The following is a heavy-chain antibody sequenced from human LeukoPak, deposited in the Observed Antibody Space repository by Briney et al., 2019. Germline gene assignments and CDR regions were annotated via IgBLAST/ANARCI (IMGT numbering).Heavy chain of an antibody. CDR2: ISYDGSNK. CDR1: GYTFTGYY. CDR3: ARDGRRWLQLAGDAFDI. V-gene: IGHV3-30*04. D-gene: IGHD5-24*01. Sequence: SCKASGYTFTGYYMHWVRQAPGKGLEWVAVISYDGSNKYYADSVKGRFTISRDNSKNTLYLQMNSLRAEDTAVYYCARDGRRWLQLAGDAFDIWGQGTMVTVSS. J-gene: IGHJ3*02.